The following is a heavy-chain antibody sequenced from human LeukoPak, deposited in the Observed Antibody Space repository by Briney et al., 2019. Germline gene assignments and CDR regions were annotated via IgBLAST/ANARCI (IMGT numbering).Heavy chain of an antibody. V-gene: IGHV1-18*01. J-gene: IGHJ4*02. CDR1: GYTFTSYG. D-gene: IGHD5-18*01. CDR3: AREGGSYGYLANFDY. Sequence: ASVKVSCKASGYTFTSYGISWVRQAPGQGLEWMGWISAYNGNTNYAQKLQGRVTMTTDTSTSTAYMELSRLRSDDTAVYYCAREGGSYGYLANFDYWGQGTLVTVSS. CDR2: ISAYNGNT.